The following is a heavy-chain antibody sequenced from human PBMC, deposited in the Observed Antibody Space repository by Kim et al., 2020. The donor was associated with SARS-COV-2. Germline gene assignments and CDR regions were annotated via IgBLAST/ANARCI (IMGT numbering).Heavy chain of an antibody. CDR3: ARDRYCSSTSCPAVGAFDI. D-gene: IGHD2-2*01. J-gene: IGHJ3*02. Sequence: GRFTISRHNAKNSLYLQMNSLRAEDTAVYYCARDRYCSSTSCPAVGAFDIWGQGTMVTVSS. V-gene: IGHV3-11*05.